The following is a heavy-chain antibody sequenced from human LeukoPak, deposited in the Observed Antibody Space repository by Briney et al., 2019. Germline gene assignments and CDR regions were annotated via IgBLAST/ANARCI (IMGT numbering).Heavy chain of an antibody. J-gene: IGHJ4*02. CDR2: INPNSGDT. CDR1: GHTLTDYY. Sequence: ASARVSCKASGHTLTDYYMHWLRQAPGQGLEWMGWINPNSGDTNYAQKFQGRVTMTRDTSISTAYMELSRLTSDDTAVYYCAKNPYEYYFDSWGQGTLVTVYS. CDR3: AKNPYEYYFDS. V-gene: IGHV1-2*02. D-gene: IGHD5-12*01.